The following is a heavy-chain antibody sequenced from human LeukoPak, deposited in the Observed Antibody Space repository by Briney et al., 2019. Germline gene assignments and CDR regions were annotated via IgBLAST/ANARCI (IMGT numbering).Heavy chain of an antibody. J-gene: IGHJ3*02. Sequence: SETLSLTCAVYGGSFSGYYWSWIRQPPGKGLEWIGEINHSGSTNYNPSLKSRVTISVDTSKNQFSLKLSSVTAADTAVYYCARGQNFNVLRYFDWTADAFDIWGQGTMVTVSS. D-gene: IGHD3-9*01. CDR3: ARGQNFNVLRYFDWTADAFDI. CDR2: INHSGST. V-gene: IGHV4-34*01. CDR1: GGSFSGYY.